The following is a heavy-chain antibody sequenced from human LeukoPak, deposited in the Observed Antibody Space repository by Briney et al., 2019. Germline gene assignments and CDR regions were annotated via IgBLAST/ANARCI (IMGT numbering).Heavy chain of an antibody. D-gene: IGHD5-12*01. CDR2: IYHSGST. CDR1: GGSISSYY. CDR3: ARDSMVATPYY. J-gene: IGHJ4*02. V-gene: IGHV4-59*12. Sequence: TSETLSLTCTVSGGSISSYYWSWIRQPPGKGLEWIGYIYHSGSTYYNPSLKSRVTISVDTSKNQFSLKLSSVTAADTAVYYCARDSMVATPYYWGQGTLVTVSS.